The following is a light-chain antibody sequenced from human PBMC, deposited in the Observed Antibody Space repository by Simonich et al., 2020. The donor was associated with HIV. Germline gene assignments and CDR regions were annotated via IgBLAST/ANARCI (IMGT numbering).Light chain of an antibody. V-gene: IGKV4-1*01. CDR2: WAS. CDR3: QQYYSTPYT. J-gene: IGKJ2*01. Sequence: DIVMTQSPDYLAVSLDERATINGKSSQRVLYSSNNKNYLAWYQQKPGQPTKLLIYWASTRESGVPDRFSGSGSGTDFTLTISSLQAEDVAVYYCQQYYSTPYTFGQGTKLEIK. CDR1: QRVLYSSNNKNY.